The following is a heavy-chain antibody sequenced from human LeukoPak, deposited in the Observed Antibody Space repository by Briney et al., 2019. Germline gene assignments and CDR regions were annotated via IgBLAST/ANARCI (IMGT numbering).Heavy chain of an antibody. CDR2: IKSKTEGGTT. Sequence: GGPLRLSGAASGFTFSNAWMGWVRQAPGKGLEWVGRIKSKTEGGTTDYAAPVKGRFTISRDDSKDTLYLQMNSLKTEDTAVYYCTTEEMYDILTGYIIDYWGQGTLVTVSS. J-gene: IGHJ4*02. CDR3: TTEEMYDILTGYIIDY. V-gene: IGHV3-15*01. CDR1: GFTFSNAW. D-gene: IGHD3-9*01.